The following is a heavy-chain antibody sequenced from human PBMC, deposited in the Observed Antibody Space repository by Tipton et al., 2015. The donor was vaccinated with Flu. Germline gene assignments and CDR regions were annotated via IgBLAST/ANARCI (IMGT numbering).Heavy chain of an antibody. CDR1: GGSFSGYY. D-gene: IGHD3-3*01. CDR3: ARGTKKRLYDFWSGFTPYFDY. V-gene: IGHV4-34*01. CDR2: INHSGST. J-gene: IGHJ4*02. Sequence: TLSLTCAVYGGSFSGYYWSWIRQPPGKGLEWIGEINHSGSTNYNPSLKSRVTISVDTSKNQFSLKLSSVTAADTAVYYCARGTKKRLYDFWSGFTPYFDYWGQGTLVTVSS.